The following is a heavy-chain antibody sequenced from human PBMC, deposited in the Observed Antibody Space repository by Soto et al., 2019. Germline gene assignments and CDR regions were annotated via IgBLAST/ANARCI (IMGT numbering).Heavy chain of an antibody. V-gene: IGHV3-30-3*01. J-gene: IGHJ4*02. CDR3: ARDNEAVAGTGFDY. Sequence: GGSLRLSCAASGFTFSYYAMHWVRQAPGKGLEWVAVISYDGSNYYYADSVKGRFTISRDNSKNTLYLQMNSLRAEDTAVYYCARDNEAVAGTGFDYWGQGTLVTVSS. CDR1: GFTFSYYA. CDR2: ISYDGSNY. D-gene: IGHD6-19*01.